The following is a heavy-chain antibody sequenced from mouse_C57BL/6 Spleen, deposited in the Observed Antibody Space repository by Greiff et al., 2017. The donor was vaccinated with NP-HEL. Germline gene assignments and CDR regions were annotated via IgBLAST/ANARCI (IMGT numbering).Heavy chain of an antibody. CDR3: ARDGGILYYYAMDY. CDR2: ISDGGSYT. V-gene: IGHV5-4*01. J-gene: IGHJ4*01. D-gene: IGHD1-1*02. CDR1: GFTFSSYA. Sequence: EVKLVESGGGLVKPGGSLKLSCAASGFTFSSYAMSWVRQTPEKRLEWVATISDGGSYTYYPDNVKGRFTISRDNAKNNLYLQMSHLKSEDTAMYYCARDGGILYYYAMDYWGQGTSVTVSS.